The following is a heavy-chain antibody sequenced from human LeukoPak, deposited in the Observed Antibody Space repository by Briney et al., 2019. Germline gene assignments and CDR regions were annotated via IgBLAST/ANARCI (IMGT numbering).Heavy chain of an antibody. CDR3: TRDFALQQFDY. CDR1: GFSFSNSW. D-gene: IGHD1-1*01. Sequence: GGSLRLSCAASGFSFSNSWMTWVRQAPGKGPEWLANINEDESTKNYVDAVEGRFTISRDNAKNSLFLQMNSLRAEDTSVYYCTRDFALQQFDYCGQGTLVTVSS. CDR2: INEDESTK. V-gene: IGHV3-7*01. J-gene: IGHJ4*02.